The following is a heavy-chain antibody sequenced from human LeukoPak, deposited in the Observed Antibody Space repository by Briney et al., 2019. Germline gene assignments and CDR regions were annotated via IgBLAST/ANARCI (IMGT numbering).Heavy chain of an antibody. CDR2: IRYDVSNK. V-gene: IGHV3-30*02. CDR3: AKEQDTAMAIDY. D-gene: IGHD5-18*01. Sequence: PGGSLRPSCAASGFTFSSYGMHWVRQAPGKGLEWVAFIRYDVSNKYYADSVKGRFTISRDNSKNTLYLQMNSLRAEDTAVYYCAKEQDTAMAIDYWGQGTLVTVSS. J-gene: IGHJ4*02. CDR1: GFTFSSYG.